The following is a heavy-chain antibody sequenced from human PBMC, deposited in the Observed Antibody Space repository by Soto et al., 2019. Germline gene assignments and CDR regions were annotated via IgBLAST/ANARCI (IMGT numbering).Heavy chain of an antibody. V-gene: IGHV3-49*03. CDR1: GFTFGYYA. CDR2: IRSKAYGGTT. Sequence: GGSLRLSCTASGFTFGYYAMSWFRQAPGKGLEWVGFIRSKAYGGTTEYAASVEGRFTISRDDSKSIAYLQMNSLKTEDTAVYYCTRGAGYSYGDPPDYWGQGTLVTVSS. D-gene: IGHD5-18*01. J-gene: IGHJ4*02. CDR3: TRGAGYSYGDPPDY.